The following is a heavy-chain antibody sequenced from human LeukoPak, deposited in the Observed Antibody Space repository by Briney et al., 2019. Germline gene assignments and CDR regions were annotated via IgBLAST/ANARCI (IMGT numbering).Heavy chain of an antibody. CDR3: AKGAWWELLSTYFDY. Sequence: GGSLRLSCAASGFTFSSYGMHWVRQAPGKGLEWVAFIRYDGSNKYYADSVKGRFTISRDNSKNTLYLQTNSLRAEDTAVYYCAKGAWWELLSTYFDYWGQGTLVTVSS. J-gene: IGHJ4*02. CDR2: IRYDGSNK. D-gene: IGHD1-26*01. CDR1: GFTFSSYG. V-gene: IGHV3-30*02.